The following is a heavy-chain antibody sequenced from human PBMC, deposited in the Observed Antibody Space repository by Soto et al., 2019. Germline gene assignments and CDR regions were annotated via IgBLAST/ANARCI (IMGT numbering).Heavy chain of an antibody. CDR1: GFTFSSYW. CDR2: ISGSVGTT. CDR3: AKDHLFSGWTSGGYFDY. J-gene: IGHJ4*02. D-gene: IGHD6-19*01. Sequence: GGSLRLSCAASGFTFSSYWMSWVRQAPGKGLEWVSVISGSVGTTYYADSVKGRFTISRDNSKNTLYLQMNNLRAEDTAVYYCAKDHLFSGWTSGGYFDYWGQGALVTVSS. V-gene: IGHV3-23*01.